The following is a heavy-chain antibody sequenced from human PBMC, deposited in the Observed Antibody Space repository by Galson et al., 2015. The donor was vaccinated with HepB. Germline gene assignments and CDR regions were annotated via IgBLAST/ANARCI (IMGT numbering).Heavy chain of an antibody. D-gene: IGHD6-19*01. Sequence: SLRLSCAASGFTVSGNYMSWVRQAPGKGLEWVSLIYSDATGGSKYYSNSVKGRFTISRDNSKNTLYLQMNSLRAEDTAVYFCVTAYRSGWTLDYWGQGTPVTVSS. CDR1: GFTVSGNY. CDR2: IYSDATGGSK. J-gene: IGHJ4*02. V-gene: IGHV3-53*01. CDR3: VTAYRSGWTLDY.